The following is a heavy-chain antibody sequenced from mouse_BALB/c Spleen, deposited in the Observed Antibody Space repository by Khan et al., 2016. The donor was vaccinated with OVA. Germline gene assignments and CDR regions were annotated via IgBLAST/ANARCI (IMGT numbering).Heavy chain of an antibody. J-gene: IGHJ2*01. Sequence: VQLKQAGPELVKPGASVKMSCKASGYTFTSYVMHWLRQKPGQGLEWIGYIYPYNDDTKYNEKFKGKATLTSDKSSSTAYMELSSLTSEDSAVXYCAKNYRYDVYFDYWGQGTTLTVSS. V-gene: IGHV1S136*01. CDR1: GYTFTSYV. D-gene: IGHD2-14*01. CDR2: IYPYNDDT. CDR3: AKNYRYDVYFDY.